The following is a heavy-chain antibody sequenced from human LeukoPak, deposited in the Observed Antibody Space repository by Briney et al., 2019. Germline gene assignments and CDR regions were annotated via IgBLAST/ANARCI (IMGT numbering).Heavy chain of an antibody. J-gene: IGHJ4*02. Sequence: GASVKLSCTASGHTFTGYYIHWVRHAPGQGPEWMGWINPHSGDTNYAEPSKGRVTMTRDTSINTAYMRLTRLTTDDAAIYYCIEWSGTFDSWGQGTLVTVSS. V-gene: IGHV1-2*02. CDR3: IEWSGTFDS. CDR2: INPHSGDT. D-gene: IGHD3-3*01. CDR1: GHTFTGYY.